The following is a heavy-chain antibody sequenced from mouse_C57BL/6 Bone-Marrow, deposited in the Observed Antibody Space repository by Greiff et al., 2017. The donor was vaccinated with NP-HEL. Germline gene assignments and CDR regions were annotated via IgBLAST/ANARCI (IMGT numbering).Heavy chain of an antibody. D-gene: IGHD2-3*01. V-gene: IGHV2-2*01. CDR3: ARNDDGYHWYFDV. Sequence: VQLQESGPGLVQPSQSLSITCTVSGFSLTSYGVHWVRQSPGKGLEWLGVIWSGGSTDYNAAFISRLSLSKDNSKSQVFFKMNSLQADDTAIYYCARNDDGYHWYFDVWGTGTTVTVSS. J-gene: IGHJ1*03. CDR2: IWSGGST. CDR1: GFSLTSYG.